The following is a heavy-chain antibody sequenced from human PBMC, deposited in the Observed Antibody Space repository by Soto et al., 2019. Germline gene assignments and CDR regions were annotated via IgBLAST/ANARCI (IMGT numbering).Heavy chain of an antibody. J-gene: IGHJ6*02. Sequence: GESLKISCKGSGYSFTSYWIGWVRQMPGKGLEWMGIIYPGDSDTRYSPSFQGQVTISADKSISTAYLQWSSLKASDTAMYYCARHRGDTNYYYYSGMDVWGQGTTVTVSS. CDR2: IYPGDSDT. CDR3: ARHRGDTNYYYYSGMDV. V-gene: IGHV5-51*01. CDR1: GYSFTSYW. D-gene: IGHD4-17*01.